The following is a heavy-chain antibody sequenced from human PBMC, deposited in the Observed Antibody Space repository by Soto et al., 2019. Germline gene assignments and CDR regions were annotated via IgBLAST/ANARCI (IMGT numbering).Heavy chain of an antibody. CDR2: IIPIFGTA. Sequence: QVQLVQSGAEVKKPGSSVKVSCKASGGTFSSYAISWVRQAPGQGREWMGGIIPIFGTANYAQTFQGRVTITADESTSTAYMELSSRRSEDTAVYYCARVYYYDSSGYYHFDYWGQGTLFTVSS. D-gene: IGHD3-22*01. V-gene: IGHV1-69*12. CDR1: GGTFSSYA. CDR3: ARVYYYDSSGYYHFDY. J-gene: IGHJ4*02.